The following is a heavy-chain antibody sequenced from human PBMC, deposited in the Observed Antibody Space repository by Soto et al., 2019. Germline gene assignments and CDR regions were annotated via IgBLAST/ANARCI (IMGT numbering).Heavy chain of an antibody. Sequence: EVQLVESGGGLIQPGGSLRLSCAASGFSFNTYAMNWVRQAPGKGLEWISYISSSSSRIYYADSVKGRFTLSRDNAKNSLYLQMNCLRAEGAAVYYCASDPGIAAAGMDYWGQGTLVTVSS. J-gene: IGHJ4*02. CDR2: ISSSSSRI. D-gene: IGHD6-25*01. V-gene: IGHV3-48*04. CDR3: ASDPGIAAAGMDY. CDR1: GFSFNTYA.